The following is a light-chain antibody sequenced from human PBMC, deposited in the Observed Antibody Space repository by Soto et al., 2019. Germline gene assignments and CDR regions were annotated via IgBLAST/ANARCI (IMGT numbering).Light chain of an antibody. CDR2: GNS. J-gene: IGLJ2*01. V-gene: IGLV1-40*01. CDR1: GSNIGAGYD. Sequence: QLVLTQPPSVSGAPGQRVTISCTGSGSNIGAGYDVHWYQQLPGTAPKLLIYGNSNRPSGVPDRFSGSKSGTSASLAITGLQAEDEADYYCQSYDSSHVVFGGGTKLTVL. CDR3: QSYDSSHVV.